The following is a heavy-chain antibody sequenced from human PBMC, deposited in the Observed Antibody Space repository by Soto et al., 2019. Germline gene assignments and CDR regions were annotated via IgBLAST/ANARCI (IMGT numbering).Heavy chain of an antibody. CDR2: IYWDDDK. J-gene: IGHJ3*01. CDR1: GFSLSTSAVG. D-gene: IGHD2-21*01. Sequence: QITLKESGPALVKPTETLTLTCTFSGFSLSTSAVGVGWIRQHPGKALEWLAVIYWDDDKTYSPSLNNRLTITKDTSKDQVVLVMTNLDPVDTATYYCARREGYCVGTKCQMRAFDFWGQGTMVTVSS. CDR3: ARREGYCVGTKCQMRAFDF. V-gene: IGHV2-5*02.